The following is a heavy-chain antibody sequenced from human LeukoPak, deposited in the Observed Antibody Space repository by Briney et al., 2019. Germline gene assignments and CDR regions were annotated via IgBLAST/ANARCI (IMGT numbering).Heavy chain of an antibody. CDR1: GFTVSSNY. V-gene: IGHV3-66*04. J-gene: IGHJ3*02. D-gene: IGHD4-17*01. CDR3: ARRSTVTRDVDI. Sequence: GGSLRLSCAASGFTVSSNYMIWVRQAPGEGLEWVSVIYSGGDTYYADSVKGRFTISRDNSKNTVYLQVNSLRAEDTAVYYCARRSTVTRDVDIWGQGTMVTVSS. CDR2: IYSGGDT.